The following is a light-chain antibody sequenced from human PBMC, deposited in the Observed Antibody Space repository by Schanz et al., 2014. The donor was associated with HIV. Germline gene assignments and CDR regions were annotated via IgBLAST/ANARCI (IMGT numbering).Light chain of an antibody. V-gene: IGKV3-15*01. CDR1: QDIGNN. CDR3: QQYNSYPWT. J-gene: IGKJ1*01. Sequence: EIVMTQSPATLSVSLGERAALSCWASQDIGNNLAWYQHKPGQAPRLLIYGASTRATGVPARFSGSGSETEFTLSISSLQSEDFATYYCQQYNSYPWTFGQGTKVEIK. CDR2: GAS.